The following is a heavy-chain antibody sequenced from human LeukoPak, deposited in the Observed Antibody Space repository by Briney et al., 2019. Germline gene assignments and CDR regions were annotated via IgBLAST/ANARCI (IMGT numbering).Heavy chain of an antibody. V-gene: IGHV4-38-2*01. J-gene: IGHJ4*02. Sequence: SETLSLTCAVSGYSISSGYYWGWIRQPPGKGLEWIGSIYHSGSTHYNPSLKSRVTISVDTSKNQFSLKLSSVTAADTAVYYCARCGLVRGLNDYWGQGTLVTVSS. CDR1: GYSISSGYY. CDR2: IYHSGST. D-gene: IGHD3-10*01. CDR3: ARCGLVRGLNDY.